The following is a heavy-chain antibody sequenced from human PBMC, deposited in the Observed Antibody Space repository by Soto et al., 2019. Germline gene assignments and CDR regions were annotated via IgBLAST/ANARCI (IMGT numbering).Heavy chain of an antibody. CDR2: IKQDGSEK. CDR1: GFTFSSYG. V-gene: IGHV3-7*03. CDR3: ARAIYGDDAFDI. J-gene: IGHJ3*02. Sequence: PGGSLRLSCAASGFTFSSYGMSWVRQAPGKGLEWVANIKQDGSEKYYVDSVKGRFTITRENAKNSLYLQMNSLRAEDTAVYYCARAIYGDDAFDIWGQGTMVTVSS. D-gene: IGHD4-17*01.